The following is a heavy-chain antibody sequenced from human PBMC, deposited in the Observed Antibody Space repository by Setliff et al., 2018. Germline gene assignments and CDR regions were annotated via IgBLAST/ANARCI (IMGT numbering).Heavy chain of an antibody. J-gene: IGHJ6*02. CDR3: ARDHVYGSQYYYYYYGMDV. CDR2: IKQDGSEK. D-gene: IGHD3-10*01. V-gene: IGHV3-7*01. CDR1: GFTFSRYW. Sequence: GGSLRLSCAASGFTFSRYWMSWVRQAPGKGMEWVANIKQDGSEKYYVDSVKGRFTISRDNAKNSLYLQMNSLRAEDTAVYYCARDHVYGSQYYYYYYGMDVWGQGTTVTVSS.